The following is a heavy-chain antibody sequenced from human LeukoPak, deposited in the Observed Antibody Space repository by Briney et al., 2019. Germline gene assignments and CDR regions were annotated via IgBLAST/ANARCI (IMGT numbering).Heavy chain of an antibody. Sequence: GGSLRLSCAASGFTFSIYSMNWVRQAPGKGLEWVSSISSSSSYIYYADSVKGRFTISRDNAKNSLYLQMNSLRAEDTAVYYCARISSGWEREGDYWGQGTLVTVSS. CDR1: GFTFSIYS. CDR2: ISSSSSYI. CDR3: ARISSGWEREGDY. J-gene: IGHJ4*02. V-gene: IGHV3-21*01. D-gene: IGHD6-19*01.